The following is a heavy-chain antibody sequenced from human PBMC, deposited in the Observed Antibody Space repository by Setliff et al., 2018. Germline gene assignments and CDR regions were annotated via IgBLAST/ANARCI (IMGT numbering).Heavy chain of an antibody. D-gene: IGHD1-1*01. J-gene: IGHJ2*01. CDR3: AKLVGLEPVDWYFDL. CDR1: GFSFNSHW. V-gene: IGHV3-7*03. Sequence: GGSLRLSCAASGFSFNSHWMTWVRQAPGKGLEWVATINEDGSGKYFLDSVKGRFTISRDNAKNSLFLQMDSLRADDTAVYYCAKLVGLEPVDWYFDLWGRGTLVTVSS. CDR2: INEDGSGK.